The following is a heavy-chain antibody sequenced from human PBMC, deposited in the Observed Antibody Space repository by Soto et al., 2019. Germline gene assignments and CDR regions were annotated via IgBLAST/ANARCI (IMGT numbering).Heavy chain of an antibody. CDR3: ARSYSTSLNWFDP. CDR1: GFTLSANY. D-gene: IGHD2-2*01. J-gene: IGHJ5*02. Sequence: EVHLVESGGGLIQPGGSLRLSCAASGFTLSANYMSWVRQAPGKGLEWVSVIYSDDSTYYADSVKGRFTISRDNSKNTLFLQMNSLRAEDTAVYYCARSYSTSLNWFDPWGQGTLVSVSS. V-gene: IGHV3-53*01. CDR2: IYSDDST.